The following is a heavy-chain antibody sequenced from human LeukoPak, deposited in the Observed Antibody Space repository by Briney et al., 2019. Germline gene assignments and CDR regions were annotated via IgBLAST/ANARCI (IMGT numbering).Heavy chain of an antibody. CDR3: ARLRSIGASGHDASDF. J-gene: IGHJ3*01. V-gene: IGHV1-3*01. D-gene: IGHD6-13*01. CDR2: INAGNGNT. CDR1: GYTFTSYA. Sequence: ASVKVSCKASGYTFTSYAMHWVRQAPGQRLEWMGWINAGNGNTKYSQKFQGRVTITRDTSASTAYMELSSLRSEDTAVYYCARLRSIGASGHDASDFWGQGTMVTVSS.